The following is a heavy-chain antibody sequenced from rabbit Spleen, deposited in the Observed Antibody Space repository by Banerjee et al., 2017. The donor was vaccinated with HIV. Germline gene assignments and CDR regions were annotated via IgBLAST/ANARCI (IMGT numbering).Heavy chain of an antibody. J-gene: IGHJ6*01. CDR1: GFSFNSVYD. D-gene: IGHD4-1*01. Sequence: QSLEESGGGLVKPGASLTLTCTASGFSFNSVYDMCWVRQAPGKGLEWIACINAVTGKAVYASWANGRFTISRDNAQNTVDLQINSLTAADTATYFCARDANSGWDLWGPGTLDTVS. V-gene: IGHV1S40*01. CDR2: INAVTGKA. CDR3: ARDANSGWDL.